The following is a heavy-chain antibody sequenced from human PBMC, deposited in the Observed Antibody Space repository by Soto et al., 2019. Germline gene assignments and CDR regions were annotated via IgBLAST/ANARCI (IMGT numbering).Heavy chain of an antibody. V-gene: IGHV2-70*01. CDR1: GFSLSTSGMC. CDR3: AQIPLFRGLSTKNYYYGMDV. D-gene: IGHD3-10*01. Sequence: GSGPTLVNPTQTLTLTCTFYGFSLSTSGMCVSWIRQPPGKALEWLALIDWDDDKYFSTSLKTRLTISKDTSKNQVVLTMTNMAPVDTATYYCAQIPLFRGLSTKNYYYGMDVGGQGTRVTVS. J-gene: IGHJ6*02. CDR2: IDWDDDK.